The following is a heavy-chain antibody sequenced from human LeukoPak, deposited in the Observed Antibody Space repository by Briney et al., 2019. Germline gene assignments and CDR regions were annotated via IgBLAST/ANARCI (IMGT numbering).Heavy chain of an antibody. D-gene: IGHD6-13*01. J-gene: IGHJ5*02. CDR2: IIPIFGTA. CDR1: GYTFTSYA. Sequence: ASVKVSCKASGYTFTSYAISWVRQAPGQGLEWMGGIIPIFGTANYAQKFQGRVTITADESTSTAYMELSSLRSEDTAVYYCAREVIAAADNWFDPWGQGTLVTVSS. CDR3: AREVIAAADNWFDP. V-gene: IGHV1-69*13.